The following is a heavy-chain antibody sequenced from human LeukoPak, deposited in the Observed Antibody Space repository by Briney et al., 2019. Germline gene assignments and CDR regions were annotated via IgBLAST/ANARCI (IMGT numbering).Heavy chain of an antibody. CDR3: ARERDYYFDY. Sequence: PGGSLRLSCAASGFTFSSYAMHWVRQAPGKGLEYVSAISINGGSTYYANSVKGRFTISRDNSKNTLYLQMGSLRAEDMAVYYCARERDYYFDYWGQGTLVNVSS. D-gene: IGHD3/OR15-3a*01. V-gene: IGHV3-64*01. J-gene: IGHJ4*02. CDR2: ISINGGST. CDR1: GFTFSSYA.